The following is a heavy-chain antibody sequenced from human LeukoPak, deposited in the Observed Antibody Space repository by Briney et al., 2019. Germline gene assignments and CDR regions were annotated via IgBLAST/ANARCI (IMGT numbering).Heavy chain of an antibody. CDR2: IYSGGST. D-gene: IGHD3-9*01. CDR1: GFTVSSNY. CDR3: ARDLIPYYDILTGPDYYFDY. V-gene: IGHV3-53*01. Sequence: HPGGSLRLSCAASGFTVSSNYMSWVRQAPGKGLEWVSVIYSGGSTYYADSVKGRFTISRDISKNTVYLQMSSLRAEDTAVYYCARDLIPYYDILTGPDYYFDYWGQGTLVTVSS. J-gene: IGHJ4*02.